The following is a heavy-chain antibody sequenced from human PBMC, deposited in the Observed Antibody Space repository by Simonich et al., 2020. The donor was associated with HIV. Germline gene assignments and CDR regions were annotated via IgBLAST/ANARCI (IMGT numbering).Heavy chain of an antibody. CDR1: GYSFTTYG. V-gene: IGHV1-18*01. D-gene: IGHD3-10*01. J-gene: IGHJ2*01. CDR3: ASTSGVWFGEGWYFDL. Sequence: QVQLVQSGAEVKKPGASVKVSCKASGYSFTTYGINWVRQAPGQGLEWMGWLSPQNGNKNDAQKFQGRVTMTTDTSTSTAYMELRSLRFDDTAVYYCASTSGVWFGEGWYFDLWGRGTLVTVSS. CDR2: LSPQNGNK.